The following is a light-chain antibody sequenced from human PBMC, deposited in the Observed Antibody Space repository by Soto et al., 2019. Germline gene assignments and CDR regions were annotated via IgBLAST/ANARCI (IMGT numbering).Light chain of an antibody. V-gene: IGKV1-39*01. J-gene: IGKJ4*01. CDR1: QSISTY. Sequence: DIQMTQSPXSXXASVGDRVTITCRASQSISTYLHWYQQKPGKAPNLLIYAASTLQSGVPSRFSGSGSGTDFTLTISSLQPEDFATYFCQHGYSTPLTFGGGTKVDIK. CDR2: AAS. CDR3: QHGYSTPLT.